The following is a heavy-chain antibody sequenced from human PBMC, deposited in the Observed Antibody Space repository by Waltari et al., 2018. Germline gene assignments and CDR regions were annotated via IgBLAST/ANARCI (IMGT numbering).Heavy chain of an antibody. Sequence: QVQLVQSGAEVKKPGSSVKVSCKASGGTFSSYAISWVRPAPGQGLEWMGGIIPIFGTANDAQKFQGRVTITADKSTSTAYMELSSLRSEDTAVYYCARGYCSGGSYFPSHWFDPWGQGTLVTVSS. D-gene: IGHD2-15*01. J-gene: IGHJ5*02. CDR1: GGTFSSYA. CDR3: ARGYCSGGSYFPSHWFDP. CDR2: IIPIFGTA. V-gene: IGHV1-69*14.